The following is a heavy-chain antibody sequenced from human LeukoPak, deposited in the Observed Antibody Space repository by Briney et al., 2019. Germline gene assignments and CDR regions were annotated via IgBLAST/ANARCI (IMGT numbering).Heavy chain of an antibody. CDR3: ARRGITELERGRLDY. CDR1: GFTFDDYA. D-gene: IGHD1-1*01. CDR2: ISWNSGSI. Sequence: GGSLRLSCAASGFTFDDYAMHWVRQAPGKGLEWVSGISWNSGSIGYADSVKGRFTISRDNAKNSLYLQMNSLRAEGTALYYCARRGITELERGRLDYWGQGTLVTVSS. V-gene: IGHV3-9*01. J-gene: IGHJ4*02.